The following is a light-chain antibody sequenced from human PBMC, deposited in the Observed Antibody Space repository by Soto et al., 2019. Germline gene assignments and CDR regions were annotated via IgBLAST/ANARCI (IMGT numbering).Light chain of an antibody. J-gene: IGKJ2*01. V-gene: IGKV1-5*03. Sequence: DIQMTQSPSTLSGSVGDRVTITCRASQSIDTALAWYQQKPGKAPNLLIYRASNLESGVPSRFSGSGSGTEFTLAISSLQPDDFATYYCQQYGVFLTFGQGTKLEIK. CDR3: QQYGVFLT. CDR1: QSIDTA. CDR2: RAS.